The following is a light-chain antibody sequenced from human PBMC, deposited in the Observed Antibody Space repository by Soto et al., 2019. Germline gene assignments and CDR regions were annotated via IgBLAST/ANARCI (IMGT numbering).Light chain of an antibody. V-gene: IGKV3-20*01. Sequence: EIVLTQSPGTLSLSPGERATLSCRASQSVXXXXLAWYQQKPGQAPRLLIYGASGRATGIPDRFSGSGSGXDXXXXXXXXXXXDFAVYYCXXYGSSPYTFGQGTKLEI. CDR2: GAS. CDR3: XXYGSSPYT. J-gene: IGKJ2*01. CDR1: QSVXXXX.